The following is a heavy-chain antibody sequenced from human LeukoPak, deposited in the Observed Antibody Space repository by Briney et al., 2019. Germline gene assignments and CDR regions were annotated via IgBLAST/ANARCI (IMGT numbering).Heavy chain of an antibody. D-gene: IGHD3-22*01. CDR1: GGSFSGYY. CDR3: ARHCYYDSSGYCTNAFDI. V-gene: IGHV4-34*01. Sequence: PSETLSLTCAVYGGSFSGYYWSWIRQPPGKGLEWIGEINHSGSTNYNPSLKSRVTISVDTSKNQFSLKLSSVTAADTAVYYCARHCYYDSSGYCTNAFDIWGQGTMVTVSS. J-gene: IGHJ3*02. CDR2: INHSGST.